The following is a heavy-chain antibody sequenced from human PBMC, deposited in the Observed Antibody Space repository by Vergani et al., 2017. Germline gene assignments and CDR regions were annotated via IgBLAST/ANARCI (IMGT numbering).Heavy chain of an antibody. V-gene: IGHV3-23*01. J-gene: IGHJ4*02. Sequence: EVQLLESGGGLVQPGGSLRLSCAASGFTFSSYAMSWVRQAPGKGLEWVSAISGSGGSTYYADSMKGRFTISRDNSKNTLYLQMNSLRAEDTAVYYCAKSWGYCSSGSCYSSNHFDYWGQGTLVTVSS. CDR3: AKSWGYCSSGSCYSSNHFDY. D-gene: IGHD2-15*01. CDR1: GFTFSSYA. CDR2: ISGSGGST.